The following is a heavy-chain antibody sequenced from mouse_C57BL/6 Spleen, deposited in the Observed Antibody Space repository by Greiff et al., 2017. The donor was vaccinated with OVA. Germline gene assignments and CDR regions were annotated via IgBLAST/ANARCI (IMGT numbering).Heavy chain of an antibody. V-gene: IGHV1-52*01. CDR1: GYTFTSYW. D-gene: IGHD1-1*01. CDR2: IDPSDSET. CDR3: ATTVVATSHYFDY. Sequence: QVQLKQPGAELVRPGSSVKLSCKASGYTFTSYWMHWVKQRPIQGLEWIGNIDPSDSETHYNQKFKDKATLTVDKSSSTAYMQLSSLTSEDSAVYYCATTVVATSHYFDYWGQGTTLTVSS. J-gene: IGHJ2*01.